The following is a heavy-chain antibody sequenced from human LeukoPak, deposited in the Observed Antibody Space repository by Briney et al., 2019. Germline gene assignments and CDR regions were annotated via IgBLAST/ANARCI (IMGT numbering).Heavy chain of an antibody. J-gene: IGHJ4*02. Sequence: PGGSLRLSCAASGFTVSSNYMSWVRQAPGKGLDWVSVIYSGGSTYYADSVKGRFTISRDNSKNTLYLQMNSLRAVDTAVYYCARDLGAALDYWGQGTLVTVSS. CDR3: ARDLGAALDY. CDR2: IYSGGST. CDR1: GFTVSSNY. V-gene: IGHV3-53*01. D-gene: IGHD6-13*01.